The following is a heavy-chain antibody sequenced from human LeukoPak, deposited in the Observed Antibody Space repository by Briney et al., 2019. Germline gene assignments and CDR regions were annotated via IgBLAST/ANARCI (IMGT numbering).Heavy chain of an antibody. CDR2: ISYDGTNK. Sequence: GGSLRLSCAASGFTFSSYGMYWVRQAPGKGLECVALISYDGTNKYYADSVKGRFTISRDNSNNTLYLQMNSLRAEDTAVYYCAKGFGYSDYYFYGIDVWGQGTTVTVS. J-gene: IGHJ6*02. CDR1: GFTFSSYG. V-gene: IGHV3-30*18. CDR3: AKGFGYSDYYFYGIDV. D-gene: IGHD4-23*01.